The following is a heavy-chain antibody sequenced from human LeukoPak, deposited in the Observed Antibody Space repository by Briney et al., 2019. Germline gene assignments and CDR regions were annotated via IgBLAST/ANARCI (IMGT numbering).Heavy chain of an antibody. CDR3: ARDGYGNYYGSGSYSY. CDR1: GFTFSSYS. V-gene: IGHV3-21*01. Sequence: PGGSLRFSCAASGFTFSSYSMNWVRQAPGKGLEWVSSISSSSSYIYYADSVKGRFTISRDNAKNSLYLQMNSLRAEDTAVYYCARDGYGNYYGSGSYSYWGQGTLVTVSS. D-gene: IGHD3-10*01. CDR2: ISSSSSYI. J-gene: IGHJ4*02.